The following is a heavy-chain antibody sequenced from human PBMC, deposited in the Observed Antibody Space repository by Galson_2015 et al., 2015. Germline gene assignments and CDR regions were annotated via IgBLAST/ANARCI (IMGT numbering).Heavy chain of an antibody. CDR3: ARELYDLGLRYDY. J-gene: IGHJ4*02. CDR1: GYTFTGYY. D-gene: IGHD3-3*01. V-gene: IGHV1-2*06. Sequence: SVKVSCKASGYTFTGYYMHWVRQAPGQGLEWMGRINPNSGGTNYAQKFQGRVTMTRDTSISTAYMELSRLRSDDTAVYYCARELYDLGLRYDYWGQGTLVTVSS. CDR2: INPNSGGT.